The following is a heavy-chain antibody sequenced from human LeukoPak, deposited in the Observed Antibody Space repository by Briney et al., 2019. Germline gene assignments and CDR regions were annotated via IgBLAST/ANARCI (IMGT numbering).Heavy chain of an antibody. Sequence: GGSLRLSCAASGFTVSSNYMSWVRQAPGKGLGWVSVIYSGGSTYYADSVKGRFTISRDNSKNTLYLQMNSLRAEDTAVYYCARAPRRDGYDTGYFDYWGQGTLVTVSS. V-gene: IGHV3-53*01. CDR1: GFTVSSNY. D-gene: IGHD5-24*01. J-gene: IGHJ4*02. CDR2: IYSGGST. CDR3: ARAPRRDGYDTGYFDY.